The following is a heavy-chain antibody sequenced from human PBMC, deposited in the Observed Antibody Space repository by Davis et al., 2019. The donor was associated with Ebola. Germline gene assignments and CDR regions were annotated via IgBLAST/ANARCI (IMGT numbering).Heavy chain of an antibody. Sequence: GESLKISCAASGFTFSNYAMSWVRQAPGKGLEWVSGISGSGATTYYADSVKGRFTISRDNSKNTLYLQMSSLRAEDTAVYYCAREARSYTMVRGVISACDYWGQGTLVTVSS. CDR1: GFTFSNYA. V-gene: IGHV3-23*01. D-gene: IGHD3-10*01. CDR2: ISGSGATT. CDR3: AREARSYTMVRGVISACDY. J-gene: IGHJ4*02.